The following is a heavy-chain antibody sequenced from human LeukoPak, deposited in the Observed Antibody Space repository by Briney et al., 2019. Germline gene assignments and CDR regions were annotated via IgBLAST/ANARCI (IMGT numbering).Heavy chain of an antibody. CDR2: ISGSGDST. V-gene: IGHV3-23*01. J-gene: IGHJ4*02. D-gene: IGHD6-19*01. CDR3: AKQSYSSCYTALNF. Sequence: TGGSLRLSXAASGFTFSSCAMSWVRQAPGKGLEWVSVISGSGDSTYYADSVKGRFTISRDNSKNTLYLQMNSLRAEDTAVYYCAKQSYSSCYTALNFWGQGTLVTVSS. CDR1: GFTFSSCA.